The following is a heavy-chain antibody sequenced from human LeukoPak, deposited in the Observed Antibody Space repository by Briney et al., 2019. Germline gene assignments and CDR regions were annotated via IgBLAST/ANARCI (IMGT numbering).Heavy chain of an antibody. CDR3: ARDRSRIYDFEY. Sequence: SETLSLTCTVSGGFISSYYWSWIRQPPGKGLEWIGYIYYSGSTNYNPSLKSRVTISVDTSKNQFSLKLSSVTAADTAVYYCARDRSRIYDFEYWGQGTLVTVSS. J-gene: IGHJ4*02. CDR1: GGFISSYY. CDR2: IYYSGST. D-gene: IGHD6-13*01. V-gene: IGHV4-59*12.